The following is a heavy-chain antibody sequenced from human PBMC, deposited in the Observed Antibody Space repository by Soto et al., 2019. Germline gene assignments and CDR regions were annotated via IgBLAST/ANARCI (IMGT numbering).Heavy chain of an antibody. CDR3: ARRKGTAMVPDYYYYYMDV. J-gene: IGHJ6*03. Sequence: QVQLVQSGAEVKKPGASVKVSCKASGYTFTSYGISWVRQAPGQGLEWMGWISAYNGNTNYAQKVQGRVTMTTDTSTSTAYMELRSLRSDDTAVYYCARRKGTAMVPDYYYYYMDVWGKGTTVTVSS. D-gene: IGHD5-18*01. CDR1: GYTFTSYG. V-gene: IGHV1-18*01. CDR2: ISAYNGNT.